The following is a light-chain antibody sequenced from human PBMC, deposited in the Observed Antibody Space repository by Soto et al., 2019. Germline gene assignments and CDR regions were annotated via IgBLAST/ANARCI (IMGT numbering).Light chain of an antibody. CDR3: QQYYSYPLYT. Sequence: AIRMTQSPSSLSASTGDRVTITCRASQGISSYLAWYQQKPGKAPKLLIYAASTLQSGVPSRFSGSGSGTDFTLTISCLQSEDFANYACQQYYSYPLYTFGQGNKLEIK. CDR1: QGISSY. J-gene: IGKJ2*01. CDR2: AAS. V-gene: IGKV1-8*01.